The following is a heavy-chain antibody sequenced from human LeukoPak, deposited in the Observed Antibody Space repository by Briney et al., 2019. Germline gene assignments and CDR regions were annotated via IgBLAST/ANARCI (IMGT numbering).Heavy chain of an antibody. J-gene: IGHJ4*02. CDR1: GGSISSGSYY. V-gene: IGHV4-61*01. CDR2: IYYSGST. D-gene: IGHD5-12*01. CDR3: ARGSPGGYDSGVDY. Sequence: SETLSLTCTVSGGSISSGSYYWSWIRQPPGKGLEWIGYIYYSGSTNYNPSLKSRVTISVDTSKNQFSLKLSSVTAADTAVYYCARGSPGGYDSGVDYWGQGTLVTVSS.